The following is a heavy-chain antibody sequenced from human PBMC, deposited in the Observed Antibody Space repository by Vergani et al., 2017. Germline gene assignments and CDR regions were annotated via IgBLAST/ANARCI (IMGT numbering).Heavy chain of an antibody. Sequence: QVQLQESGPGLVKPSETLSLTCTVSGGSISSYYWSWIRQPPGKGLEWIGYIYYSGSTNYNPSLKSRVTISVDTPKNQFSLKLSSVTAADTAVYYCARLQILSSFSPSSYTNYYYGMDVWGQGTTVTVSS. V-gene: IGHV4-59*01. J-gene: IGHJ6*02. CDR1: GGSISSYY. CDR2: IYYSGST. CDR3: ARLQILSSFSPSSYTNYYYGMDV. D-gene: IGHD2/OR15-2a*01.